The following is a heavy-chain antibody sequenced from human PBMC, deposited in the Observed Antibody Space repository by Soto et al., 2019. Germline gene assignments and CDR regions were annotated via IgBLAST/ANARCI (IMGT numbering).Heavy chain of an antibody. CDR2: INAGNGNT. D-gene: IGHD3-10*01. Sequence: QVQLVQSGAEVKKPGASVKVSCKASGYTFTSYAMHWVRQAPGQRLEWMGWINAGNGNTKYSQKFQGRVTITRDTSASTAYMELSSLRSEDTAVYYCARDGSGMLRVFDYWCQGTLVTVSS. V-gene: IGHV1-3*01. J-gene: IGHJ4*02. CDR3: ARDGSGMLRVFDY. CDR1: GYTFTSYA.